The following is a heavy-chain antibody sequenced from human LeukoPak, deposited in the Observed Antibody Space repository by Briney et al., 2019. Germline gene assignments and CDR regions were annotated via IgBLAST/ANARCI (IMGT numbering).Heavy chain of an antibody. Sequence: SETLSLTCAVYGGSFSGYYWSWLRQPPGRGLEWIGEINHSGSTNYNPSLKSRVTISVDTSKNQFSLKLSSVTAADTAVYYCASSAITMVRGVITLFDYWGQGTLVTVSS. J-gene: IGHJ4*02. CDR2: INHSGST. V-gene: IGHV4-34*01. D-gene: IGHD3-10*01. CDR1: GGSFSGYY. CDR3: ASSAITMVRGVITLFDY.